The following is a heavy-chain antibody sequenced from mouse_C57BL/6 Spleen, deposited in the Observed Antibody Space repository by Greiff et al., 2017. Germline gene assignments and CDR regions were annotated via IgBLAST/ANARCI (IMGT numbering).Heavy chain of an antibody. J-gene: IGHJ2*01. CDR1: GYTFTSYW. V-gene: IGHV1-61*01. Sequence: QVQLQQSGAELVRPGSSVKLSCKASGYTFTSYWMDWVKQRPGQGLEWIGNIYPSDSETHYNQKFKDKATLPVDKSSSTAYMQLSSLTSEDSAVYYCARYGTGYDTIPYFGYWGQGTTLTVSS. D-gene: IGHD2-2*01. CDR2: IYPSDSET. CDR3: ARYGTGYDTIPYFGY.